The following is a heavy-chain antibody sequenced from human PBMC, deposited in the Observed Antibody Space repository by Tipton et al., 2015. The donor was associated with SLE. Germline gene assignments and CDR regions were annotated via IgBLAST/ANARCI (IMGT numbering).Heavy chain of an antibody. Sequence: TLSLTCTVSGGSISSHYWSWIRQPPGKRLEWIGYIYYSGSTYYNPSLKSRVTISVDTSKNQFSLKLSSVTAADTAVYYCARGVVPGWFDPWGQGTLVTVSS. J-gene: IGHJ5*02. D-gene: IGHD3-3*01. CDR2: IYYSGST. CDR1: GGSISSHY. V-gene: IGHV4-59*11. CDR3: ARGVVPGWFDP.